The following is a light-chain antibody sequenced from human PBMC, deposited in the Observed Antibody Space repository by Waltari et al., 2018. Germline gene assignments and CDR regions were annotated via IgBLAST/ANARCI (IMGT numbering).Light chain of an antibody. Sequence: DIQMTQSPSSLSASVGDRVTITCRAGQTINTYFNWYQQKPGKAPKLLISTTSSLQSGVPSRFSGSGSGTEFTLTISSLQPEDFATYYCQQTYSAPFTFGPGTKVEIK. CDR2: TTS. V-gene: IGKV1-39*01. J-gene: IGKJ3*01. CDR1: QTINTY. CDR3: QQTYSAPFT.